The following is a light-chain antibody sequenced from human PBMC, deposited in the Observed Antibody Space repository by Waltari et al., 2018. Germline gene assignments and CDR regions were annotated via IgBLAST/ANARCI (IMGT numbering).Light chain of an antibody. J-gene: IGKJ2*01. CDR2: AAS. CDR3: QQANSFPYT. V-gene: IGKV1-12*01. Sequence: DIHMTQSLSSVSASVGDRVTITCRASQGVINWLAWFQQKPGKARKLLIYAASILQSGVPSRFRGSGSGTDFTLTISSLQPEDFATYYCQQANSFPYTFGQGTKLEIK. CDR1: QGVINW.